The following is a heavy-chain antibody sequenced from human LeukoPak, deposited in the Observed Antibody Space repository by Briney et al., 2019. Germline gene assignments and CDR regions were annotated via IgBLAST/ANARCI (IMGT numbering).Heavy chain of an antibody. CDR2: IYTSGST. D-gene: IGHD3-9*01. Sequence: SETLSLTCTVSGGSISSGSYYWSWIRQPAGTGLEWIGRIYTSGSTNYNPSLKSRVTMSVDTSKNQFSRKLNSVTAADTAVYYCARDYDVLTAYPPTQLFDPWGQGTLVTVSS. CDR3: ARDYDVLTAYPPTQLFDP. J-gene: IGHJ5*02. V-gene: IGHV4-61*02. CDR1: GGSISSGSYY.